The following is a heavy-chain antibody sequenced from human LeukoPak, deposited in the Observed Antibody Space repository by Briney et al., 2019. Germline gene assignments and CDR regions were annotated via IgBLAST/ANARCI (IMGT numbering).Heavy chain of an antibody. CDR1: GYSFTTYW. CDR2: IYPGDSDT. Sequence: GESLKISCKGSGYSFTTYWIAWVRQMPGKGLEWMAIIYPGDSDTRYSPSFQGQVTISADKSISTAYLQWSSLKASDTAMYYCARHWSTGVIDFWGQGTLVTVSS. J-gene: IGHJ4*02. V-gene: IGHV5-51*01. CDR3: ARHWSTGVIDF. D-gene: IGHD7-27*01.